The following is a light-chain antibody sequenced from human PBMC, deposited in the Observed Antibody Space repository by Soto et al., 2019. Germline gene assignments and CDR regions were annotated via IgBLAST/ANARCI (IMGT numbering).Light chain of an antibody. CDR1: SSNIGNNY. J-gene: IGLJ1*01. V-gene: IGLV1-51*01. Sequence: QSVLTQPPSVSAAPGQKVTISCSGSSSNIGNNYVSWYQQLPGTAPKLLIYDSNKRPSGIPDRFSGSKSGTSATLGITGLQTGDEADYYCGTWDNGLSAGVFGTGTKLTVL. CDR2: DSN. CDR3: GTWDNGLSAGV.